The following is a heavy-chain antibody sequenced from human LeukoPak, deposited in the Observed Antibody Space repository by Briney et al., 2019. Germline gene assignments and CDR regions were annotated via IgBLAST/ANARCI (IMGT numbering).Heavy chain of an antibody. CDR3: ARQPAGTAAFDI. CDR2: IHYSGGDT. V-gene: IGHV4-59*08. J-gene: IGHJ3*02. Sequence: SETLSLTCTVSGGSINNYYWSWIRQPPGKGLEWIGYIHYSGGDTNYNPSLKSRLTISVDTSKNQISLMLTSVTAADTAFYYCARQPAGTAAFDIWAQGTVVTVSS. CDR1: GGSINNYY. D-gene: IGHD1-14*01.